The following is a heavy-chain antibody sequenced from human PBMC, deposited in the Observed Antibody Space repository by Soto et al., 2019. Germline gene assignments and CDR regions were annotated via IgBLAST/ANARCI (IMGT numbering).Heavy chain of an antibody. Sequence: GGSLRLSCAASGFTFSSYWMSWVRQAPGKGLEWVANIKPGGSQKWYGDSVKGRFTISRDNTKNSLYLQMNSLRVEDTAVYYCARGDYHDTSGPFSDAFDVWGQGTMVTVSS. D-gene: IGHD3-22*01. V-gene: IGHV3-7*04. J-gene: IGHJ3*01. CDR3: ARGDYHDTSGPFSDAFDV. CDR1: GFTFSSYW. CDR2: IKPGGSQK.